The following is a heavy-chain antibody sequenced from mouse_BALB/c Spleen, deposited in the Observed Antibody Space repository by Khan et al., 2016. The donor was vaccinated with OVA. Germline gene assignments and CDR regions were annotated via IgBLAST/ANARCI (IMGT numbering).Heavy chain of an antibody. J-gene: IGHJ2*01. V-gene: IGHV3-2*02. CDR3: SIVYGGDFDY. CDR2: ISYSGNT. Sequence: EVQLKESGPGLVKPSQSLSLTCTVSGYSITTDYAWNWIRQFPGKKLEWMGFISYSGNTKYNPSLKSRISITRDTSKNQFFLQLKSVTTEDTARYYCSIVYGGDFDYWGQGTTLTVSS. D-gene: IGHD1-1*01. CDR1: GYSITTDYA.